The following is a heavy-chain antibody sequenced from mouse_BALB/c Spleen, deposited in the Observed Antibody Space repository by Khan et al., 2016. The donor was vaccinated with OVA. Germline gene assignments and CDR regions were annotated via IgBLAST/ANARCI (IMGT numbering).Heavy chain of an antibody. CDR3: ARINA. CDR2: IDPANGNT. Sequence: VQLKESGPELVKPGPPVKLSCTASGFNIKDTYMHWVKQRPEQGLEWTGRIDPANGNTKYDLKFQVKATITADTSSNTAYLQLSSLTSEDTAVYCCARINAWGQGTTLTVSS. J-gene: IGHJ2*01. V-gene: IGHV14-3*02. CDR1: GFNIKDTY.